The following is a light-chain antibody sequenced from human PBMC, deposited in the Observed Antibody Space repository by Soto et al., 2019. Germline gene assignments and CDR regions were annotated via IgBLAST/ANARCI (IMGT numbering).Light chain of an antibody. J-gene: IGKJ2*01. CDR3: QQYYNYPYT. CDR1: QGIGSF. Sequence: AIRMTQSPSSFSASTGDRVSITCRASQGIGSFLAWYQQEPGKAPKLLIYAAFTLQSGVPSRFSGRGSGTEFTLTISYLQSEDFATYYGQQYYNYPYTFGQGTKLEIK. V-gene: IGKV1-8*01. CDR2: AAF.